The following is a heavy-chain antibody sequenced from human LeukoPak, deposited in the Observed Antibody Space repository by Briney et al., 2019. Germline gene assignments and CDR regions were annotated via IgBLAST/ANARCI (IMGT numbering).Heavy chain of an antibody. CDR1: GFTFNSYA. D-gene: IGHD6-13*01. CDR3: ARDPGYSSSWYLDY. J-gene: IGHJ4*02. V-gene: IGHV3-30*01. CDR2: ISYDGINT. Sequence: GRSLRLSCAASGFTFNSYALHWVRQAPGKGLEGVAVISYDGINTYYADSVKGRFTISRDNSKNTLYLQMNSLRTDDMAVYYCARDPGYSSSWYLDYWGQGTLVTVSS.